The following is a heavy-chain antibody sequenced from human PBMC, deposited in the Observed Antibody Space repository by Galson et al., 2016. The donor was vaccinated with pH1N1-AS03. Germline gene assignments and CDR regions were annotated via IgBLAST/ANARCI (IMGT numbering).Heavy chain of an antibody. D-gene: IGHD2-15*01. CDR3: ARGVVDCSGPACSGTLRFDP. CDR2: MNPDSGNT. CDR1: GYTFTTYD. V-gene: IGHV1-8*03. J-gene: IGHJ5*02. Sequence: SVKVSCKASGYTFTTYDISWVRQAPGQGLEWMGWMNPDSGNTGYAPSFQGRVTITRDTSISTAYMELSSLRPEDTAVYYCARGVVDCSGPACSGTLRFDPWGQGTLVTVSS.